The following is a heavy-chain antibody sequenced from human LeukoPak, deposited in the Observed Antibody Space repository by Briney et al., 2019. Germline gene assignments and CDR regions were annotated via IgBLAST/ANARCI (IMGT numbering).Heavy chain of an antibody. CDR3: ARVDWNSKYDAFDI. CDR1: GGSFSGYY. CDR2: INHNGST. J-gene: IGHJ3*02. Sequence: SETLSLTCAVYGGSFSGYYWSWIRQPPGKGLEWIGEINHNGSTNYNPSLKSRVTISVDTSKNQFSLKLSSVTAADTAVYYCARVDWNSKYDAFDIWGQGTMVTVSS. D-gene: IGHD1-7*01. V-gene: IGHV4-34*01.